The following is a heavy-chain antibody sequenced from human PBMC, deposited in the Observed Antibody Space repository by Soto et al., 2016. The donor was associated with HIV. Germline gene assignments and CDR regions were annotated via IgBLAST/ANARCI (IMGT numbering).Heavy chain of an antibody. CDR2: ISGSGSST. V-gene: IGHV3-23*01. CDR1: GFSFSTYA. CDR3: TKDLPGRPVGARGRDYFDY. Sequence: EVQLLDSGGGLVQPGGSLRLSCAASGFSFSTYAMSWVRQAPGKGLEWVASISGSGSSTYYADSVKGRFTISRDNSKNTLYLQMNSLRAEDTAVYYCTKDLPGRPVGARGRDYFDYWGPGEPRSPSPQ. J-gene: IGHJ4*02. D-gene: IGHD1-26*01.